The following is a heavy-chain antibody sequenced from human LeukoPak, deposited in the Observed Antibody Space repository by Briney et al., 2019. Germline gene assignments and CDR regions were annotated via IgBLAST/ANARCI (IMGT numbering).Heavy chain of an antibody. D-gene: IGHD3-10*02. Sequence: PSETLSLTCAVYGGSFSGYYWSWIRQPPGKGLEWIGEINHSGSTNYNPSLKSRVTISVDTSKNQFSLKLRSLTAADTAVYYCARDMLGHDAFDIWGQGTMVTVSS. CDR2: INHSGST. J-gene: IGHJ3*02. V-gene: IGHV4-34*01. CDR3: ARDMLGHDAFDI. CDR1: GGSFSGYY.